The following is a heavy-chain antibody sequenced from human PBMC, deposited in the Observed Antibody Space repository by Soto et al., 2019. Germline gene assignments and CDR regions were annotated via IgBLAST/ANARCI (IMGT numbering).Heavy chain of an antibody. CDR1: GFTFSSYA. Sequence: GGSLRLSCAASGFTFSSYAMSWVRQAPGKGLDWVSAISGSGGSTYYADSVKGRFTISRGNSKNTLYLQMNSLRAEDTAVYYCAKDGWRYRPGVGTQDYWGQGTLVTVSS. CDR3: AKDGWRYRPGVGTQDY. CDR2: ISGSGGST. V-gene: IGHV3-23*01. J-gene: IGHJ4*02. D-gene: IGHD6-19*01.